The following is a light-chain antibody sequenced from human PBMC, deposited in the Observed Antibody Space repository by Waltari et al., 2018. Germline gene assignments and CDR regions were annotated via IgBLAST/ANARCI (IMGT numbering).Light chain of an antibody. Sequence: QTVVSRETSLSVSPGGAVALTFALSFDTDSCTSYATWYQQTPGQAPRTLMYKGNSRSSVVPDCFSGSILGNKAALTITGAQAEDESDYYCLMYMGSGIWVFGGGTKLTVL. CDR3: LMYMGSGIWV. J-gene: IGLJ3*02. V-gene: IGLV8-61*02. CDR1: FDTDSCTSY. CDR2: KGN.